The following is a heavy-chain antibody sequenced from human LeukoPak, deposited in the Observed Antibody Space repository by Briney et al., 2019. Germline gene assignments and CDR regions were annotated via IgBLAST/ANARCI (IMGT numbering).Heavy chain of an antibody. CDR3: ARAPIVVVPAALDY. V-gene: IGHV4-34*01. CDR2: INHSGST. CDR1: GGSISGTYY. D-gene: IGHD2-2*01. Sequence: SETLSLTCTVSGGSISGTYYWSWIRQPPGKGLEWIGEINHSGSTNYNPSLKSRVTISVDTSKNQFSLKLSSVTAADTAVYYCARAPIVVVPAALDYWGQGTLVTVSS. J-gene: IGHJ4*02.